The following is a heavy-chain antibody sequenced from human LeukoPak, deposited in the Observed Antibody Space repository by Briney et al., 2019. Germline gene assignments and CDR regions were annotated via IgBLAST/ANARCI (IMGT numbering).Heavy chain of an antibody. CDR3: ARARGSYVTWDWFDP. Sequence: PGGSLRLSCAASGFTFSSYAMHWVRQAPGKGLEWVAVISYDGSNKYYADSAKGRFTISRDNSKNTLYLQMNSLRAEDTAVYYCARARGSYVTWDWFDPWGQGTLVTVSS. CDR1: GFTFSSYA. CDR2: ISYDGSNK. J-gene: IGHJ5*02. V-gene: IGHV3-30-3*01. D-gene: IGHD5-18*01.